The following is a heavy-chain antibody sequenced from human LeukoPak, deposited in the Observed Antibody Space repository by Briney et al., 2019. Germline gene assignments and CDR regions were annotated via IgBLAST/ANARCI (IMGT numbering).Heavy chain of an antibody. J-gene: IGHJ4*02. CDR1: GGSMSSYY. CDR3: ARSGYSYDLVDY. CDR2: IYYSGST. V-gene: IGHV4-59*08. D-gene: IGHD5-18*01. Sequence: PSETLSLTCTVSGGSMSSYYCNWIRQPPGKGLEWIGYIYYSGSTNYNPSLKSRVTISVDTSKNQFSLKLSSVTAADTAVYYCARSGYSYDLVDYWGQGTLVTVSS.